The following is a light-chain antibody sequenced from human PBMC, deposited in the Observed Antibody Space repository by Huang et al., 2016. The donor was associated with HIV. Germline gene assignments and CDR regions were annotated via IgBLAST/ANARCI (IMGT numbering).Light chain of an antibody. CDR1: QSVSSSN. Sequence: ELVLTQSPGTLSLSPGESATLSCRTRQSVSSSNLAWYQQKPGQAPRLLIYAASNRATGIPDRCSGSGSWTDFTLTIRRLEPEDFAVYYCQQYDNSPPGLTFGPGTKVDIK. V-gene: IGKV3-20*01. CDR2: AAS. CDR3: QQYDNSPPGLT. J-gene: IGKJ3*01.